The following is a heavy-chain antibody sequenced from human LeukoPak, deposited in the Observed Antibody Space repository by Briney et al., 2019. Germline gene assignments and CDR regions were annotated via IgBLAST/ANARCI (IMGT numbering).Heavy chain of an antibody. Sequence: SQTLSLTCTVSGGSISSGGYYWSWIRQHPGKGLEWIGYIYYSGSTYYNPSLKSRVTISVDTSKNQFSLKLSSVTAADTVVYYCARDYRLPNYNWFDPWGQGTLVTVSS. CDR3: ARDYRLPNYNWFDP. CDR1: GGSISSGGYY. CDR2: IYYSGST. J-gene: IGHJ5*02. V-gene: IGHV4-31*03. D-gene: IGHD5-18*01.